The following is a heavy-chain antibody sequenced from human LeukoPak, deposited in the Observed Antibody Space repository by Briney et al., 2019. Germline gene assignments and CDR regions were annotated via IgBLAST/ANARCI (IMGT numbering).Heavy chain of an antibody. V-gene: IGHV3-53*01. Sequence: GGSLRLSCAASGFTVSSKYMSWVRQAPGKGLEWVSAIYSTESIYYADSVKGRFTISRDSSKNTLYLQMNSLRAEDTAVYYCAGYGYLTLNWFDPWGQGTLVTVSS. CDR2: IYSTESI. CDR3: AGYGYLTLNWFDP. CDR1: GFTVSSKY. D-gene: IGHD5-24*01. J-gene: IGHJ5*02.